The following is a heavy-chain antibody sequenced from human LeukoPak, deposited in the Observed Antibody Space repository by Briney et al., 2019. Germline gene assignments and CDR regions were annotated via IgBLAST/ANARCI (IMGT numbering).Heavy chain of an antibody. V-gene: IGHV1-69*13. Sequence: SVKVSCKASGGTFGSYAISWVRQAPGQGLEWMGGIIPIFGTTNYAQKFQGRVTITADESTSTAYMELSSLRSEDTAVYYCARSLGADSSGYYPYGYFDYWGQGTLVTVSS. CDR3: ARSLGADSSGYYPYGYFDY. J-gene: IGHJ4*02. D-gene: IGHD3-22*01. CDR1: GGTFGSYA. CDR2: IIPIFGTT.